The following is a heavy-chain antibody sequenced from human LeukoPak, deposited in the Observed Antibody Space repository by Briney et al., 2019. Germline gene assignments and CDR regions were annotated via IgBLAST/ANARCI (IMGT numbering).Heavy chain of an antibody. V-gene: IGHV3-33*01. D-gene: IGHD2-21*02. CDR1: AFTFSSYG. CDR3: AREPCGGDCYSVYFDY. J-gene: IGHJ4*02. Sequence: GGSLRLSCAASAFTFSSYGMHWVRQAPGKGLEGVVDIWYDGTNKYYAVSVKGRFTISRYNSKNTLYLQMNRLRAEDTAVYYCAREPCGGDCYSVYFDYWGQGTLVTVSS. CDR2: IWYDGTNK.